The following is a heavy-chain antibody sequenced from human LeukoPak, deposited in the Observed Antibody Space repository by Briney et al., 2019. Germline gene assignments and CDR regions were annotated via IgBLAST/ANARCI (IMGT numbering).Heavy chain of an antibody. CDR1: GYSFTSYW. V-gene: IGHV5-51*01. Sequence: GESLKISCKGSGYSFTSYWIGWVRQMPGKGLKWMGIIYPGDSDTRYSPPFQGQVTISADKSISTAYLQWSSLKASDTAMYYCARLAEVAGRGPLRYWGQGTLVTVSS. D-gene: IGHD6-19*01. CDR3: ARLAEVAGRGPLRY. J-gene: IGHJ4*02. CDR2: IYPGDSDT.